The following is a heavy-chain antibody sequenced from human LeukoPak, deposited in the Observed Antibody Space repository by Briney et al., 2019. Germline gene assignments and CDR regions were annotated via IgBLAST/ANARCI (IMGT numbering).Heavy chain of an antibody. CDR3: ASQRGSGYYSLLNLGY. CDR1: GFTFSSYA. Sequence: GGSLRLSCAASGFTFSSYAMSWVRQAPGKGLEWVSAISGSGGSTYYADSVKGRFTISRDNSKNTLCLQMNSLRAEDTAVYYCASQRGSGYYSLLNLGYWGQGTLVTVSS. V-gene: IGHV3-23*01. J-gene: IGHJ4*02. CDR2: ISGSGGST. D-gene: IGHD3-22*01.